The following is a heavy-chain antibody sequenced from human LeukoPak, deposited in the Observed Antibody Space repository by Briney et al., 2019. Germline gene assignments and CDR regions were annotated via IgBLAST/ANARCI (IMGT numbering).Heavy chain of an antibody. CDR1: GGSISSSSYY. V-gene: IGHV4-39*01. Sequence: PSETLSLTCTVSGGSISSSSYYWGWIRQPPGKGLEWIGSIYYSGSTYYNPSPKSRVTISVDTSKNQFSLKLSSVTAADTAVYYCATSWIQLWPSKDDAFDIWGQGTMVTVSS. J-gene: IGHJ3*02. CDR3: ATSWIQLWPSKDDAFDI. D-gene: IGHD5-18*01. CDR2: IYYSGST.